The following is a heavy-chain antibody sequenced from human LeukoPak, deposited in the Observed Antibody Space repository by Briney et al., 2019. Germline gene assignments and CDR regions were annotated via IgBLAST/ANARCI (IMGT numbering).Heavy chain of an antibody. Sequence: GGSLRLSCAASGFIFSTYAMGWVRQAPGERLEWVSSISTSGDSTYYADSVKGRFTISRDNSKNTLYLQMNSLRAEDTAVYHCAKLRRVYYNDAFDIWGQGTMVTVSS. CDR2: ISTSGDST. CDR1: GFIFSTYA. D-gene: IGHD3-22*01. CDR3: AKLRRVYYNDAFDI. V-gene: IGHV3-23*01. J-gene: IGHJ3*02.